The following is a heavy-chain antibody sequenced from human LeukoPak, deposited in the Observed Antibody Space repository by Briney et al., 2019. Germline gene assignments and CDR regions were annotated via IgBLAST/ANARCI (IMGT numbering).Heavy chain of an antibody. CDR1: GGSISSGGYY. J-gene: IGHJ4*02. Sequence: SETLSLTCTVSGGSISSGGYYWSWIRQHPGKGLEWIGYIYYSGSTYYNPSLKSRVTISVDTSKNRFSLKLSSVTAADTAVYYCAREACSGGSCYSHYFDYWGQGTLVTVSS. V-gene: IGHV4-31*03. CDR3: AREACSGGSCYSHYFDY. D-gene: IGHD2-15*01. CDR2: IYYSGST.